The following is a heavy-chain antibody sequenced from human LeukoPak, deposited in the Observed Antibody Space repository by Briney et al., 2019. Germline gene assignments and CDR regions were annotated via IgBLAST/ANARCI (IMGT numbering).Heavy chain of an antibody. V-gene: IGHV1-2*06. J-gene: IGHJ4*02. Sequence: ASVKVSCEASGYSFTGYYMHWVRQAPGQGLEWMGRINPNSGGTNYAQKFQGRVTMTRDTSISTAYMELSRLRSDDTAVYYCARGHMVRGGITIFDYWGEGTLVTVSS. CDR2: INPNSGGT. D-gene: IGHD3-10*01. CDR1: GYSFTGYY. CDR3: ARGHMVRGGITIFDY.